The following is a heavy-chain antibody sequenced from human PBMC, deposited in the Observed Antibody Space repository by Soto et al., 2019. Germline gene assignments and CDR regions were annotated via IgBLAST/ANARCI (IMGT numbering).Heavy chain of an antibody. J-gene: IGHJ4*02. D-gene: IGHD1-20*01. CDR3: ARDQPGITTTGGGRIDH. V-gene: IGHV3-30-3*01. CDR1: GFTFSTHA. Sequence: QVQLVESGGGVVQPGRSLRLSCAASGFTFSTHAMHWVRQAPGKGPECVAIVSFDGSNKYYADSVKGRFTISRDNSKNTLYLQMSGLIPEDTAVYYCARDQPGITTTGGGRIDHWGQGTLVTVSS. CDR2: VSFDGSNK.